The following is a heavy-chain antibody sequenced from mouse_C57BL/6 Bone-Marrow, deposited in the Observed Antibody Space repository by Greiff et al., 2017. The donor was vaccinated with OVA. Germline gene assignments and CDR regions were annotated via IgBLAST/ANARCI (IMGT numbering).Heavy chain of an antibody. CDR1: GYTFTGYW. Sequence: VQLQQSGAELMKPGASVKLSCKAPGYTFTGYWIEWVKQRPGHGLEWIGEILPGSGSTNYNEKFKGKATFTADTSSNTAYMQLSSLTTEDSAIYFCARSRDGYYAPSYWYFDVWGTGTTVTVSS. CDR3: ARSRDGYYAPSYWYFDV. J-gene: IGHJ1*03. CDR2: ILPGSGST. D-gene: IGHD2-3*01. V-gene: IGHV1-9*01.